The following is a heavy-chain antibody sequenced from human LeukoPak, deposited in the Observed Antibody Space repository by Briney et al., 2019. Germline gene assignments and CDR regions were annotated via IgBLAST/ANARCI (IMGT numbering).Heavy chain of an antibody. CDR2: IYYSGNT. D-gene: IGHD3-9*01. V-gene: IGHV4-61*01. Sequence: SETLSLTCTVSGDSVSSDSYYWSWIRQPPGKGLEWIGYIYYSGNTNYNPSLKSRVTMSVDTSKNQFSVKLSSVTTADTAVYYCPRVHLYFDVLTDYNYYFVFWGQGTLVTVSS. CDR3: PRVHLYFDVLTDYNYYFVF. J-gene: IGHJ4*02. CDR1: GDSVSSDSYY.